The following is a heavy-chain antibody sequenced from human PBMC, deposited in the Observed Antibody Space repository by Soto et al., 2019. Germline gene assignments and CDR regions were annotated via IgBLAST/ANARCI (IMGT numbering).Heavy chain of an antibody. J-gene: IGHJ5*02. CDR2: INHSGST. CDR3: ATCGSSGYYGSGSYSWFDP. D-gene: IGHD3-10*01. V-gene: IGHV4-34*01. CDR1: GGSFSGYY. Sequence: QVQLQQWGAGLLKPSETLSLTCAVYGGSFSGYYWSWIRQPPGKGLEWIGEINHSGSTNYNPSLKSRVTISVATPKNQFSLKLSSVTAADTAVYYCATCGSSGYYGSGSYSWFDPWGQGTLVTVSS.